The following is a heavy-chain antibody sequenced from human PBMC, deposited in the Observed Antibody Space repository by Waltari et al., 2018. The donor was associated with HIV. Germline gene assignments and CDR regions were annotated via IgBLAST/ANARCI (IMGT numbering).Heavy chain of an antibody. J-gene: IGHJ4*02. CDR3: ARDGLRYSGTFYSDY. CDR1: GYTFLSYG. V-gene: IGHV1-18*01. Sequence: QVHLVQSGAEMKKPGASVKVSCKASGYTFLSYGIRWVRQAPGNGLEWMGEISTYNANTNSAQSHQGRVTMTTDTSTTTAYMELRSLTSDDTAVYYCARDGLRYSGTFYSDYWGQGTLVTVSS. CDR2: ISTYNANT. D-gene: IGHD1-26*01.